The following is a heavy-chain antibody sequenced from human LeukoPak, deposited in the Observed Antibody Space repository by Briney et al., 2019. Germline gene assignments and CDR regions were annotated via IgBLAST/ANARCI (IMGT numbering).Heavy chain of an antibody. CDR2: ITGNSDSK. Sequence: PGGSLRLSCATSGFXFSTYGMDWVRQAPGKGLEWISGITGNSDSKYYVDSVKGRVIISRDNAKSSLYLQMNSLRAEDTAVYYCVRGCSQGVCYWDFWGRGTLVTVSS. CDR1: GFXFSTYG. V-gene: IGHV3-21*06. J-gene: IGHJ4*02. CDR3: VRGCSQGVCYWDF. D-gene: IGHD2-8*01.